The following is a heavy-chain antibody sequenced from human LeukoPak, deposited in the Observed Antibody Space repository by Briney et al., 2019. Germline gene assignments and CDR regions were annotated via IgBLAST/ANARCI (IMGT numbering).Heavy chain of an antibody. CDR1: GYTFTNYG. Sequence: VASVKVSCKASGYTFTNYGISWVRQAPGQGLDWMGWISAYNGNTDYAQEFQGKVTMTTDTSTNTAYMELRSLRSDDTAVYYCARVLAYCTRTSCHDYWGQGTLVTVSS. CDR3: ARVLAYCTRTSCHDY. J-gene: IGHJ4*02. D-gene: IGHD2-2*01. CDR2: ISAYNGNT. V-gene: IGHV1-18*01.